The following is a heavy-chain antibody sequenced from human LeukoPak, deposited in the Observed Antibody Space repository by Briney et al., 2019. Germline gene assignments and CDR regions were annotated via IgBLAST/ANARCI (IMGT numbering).Heavy chain of an antibody. Sequence: GGSLRLSCAAAGFTFNNYAMSWVRQAPGKGLKWVSGISSGGSTYYADSVKGRFTISRDNSKNTLLLQMNSLRAEDTAVYYCAKDTYSSSPYYFDYWGQGTLVTVSS. D-gene: IGHD6-6*01. CDR2: ISSGGST. V-gene: IGHV3-23*01. CDR1: GFTFNNYA. J-gene: IGHJ4*02. CDR3: AKDTYSSSPYYFDY.